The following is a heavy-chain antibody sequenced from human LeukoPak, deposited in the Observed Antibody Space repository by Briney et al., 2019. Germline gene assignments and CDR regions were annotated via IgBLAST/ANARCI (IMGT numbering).Heavy chain of an antibody. D-gene: IGHD2-15*01. CDR2: IASSSSYT. CDR3: ARKADYFDY. Sequence: PGGSLRLSCAASGFTFSDYDMSCIRQAPGKGLEWISYIASSSSYTNYADSVKGRFTISRDNAKNSLYLQMNSLRAEDTAVYYCARKADYFDYWGQGTLVTVSS. J-gene: IGHJ4*02. CDR1: GFTFSDYD. V-gene: IGHV3-11*03.